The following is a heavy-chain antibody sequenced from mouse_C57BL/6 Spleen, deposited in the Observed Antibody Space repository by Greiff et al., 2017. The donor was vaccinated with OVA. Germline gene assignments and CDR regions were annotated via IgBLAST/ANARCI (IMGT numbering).Heavy chain of an antibody. Sequence: EVQLQQSGPELVKPGASVKISCKASGYTFTDYYMNWVKQSHGKSLEWIGDINPNNGGTSYNQKFKGKATLTVDKSSSTAYMELRSLTSEDSAVYYCARIGYDYDVTDYWGQGTTLTVSS. D-gene: IGHD2-4*01. CDR1: GYTFTDYY. CDR3: ARIGYDYDVTDY. CDR2: INPNNGGT. J-gene: IGHJ2*01. V-gene: IGHV1-26*01.